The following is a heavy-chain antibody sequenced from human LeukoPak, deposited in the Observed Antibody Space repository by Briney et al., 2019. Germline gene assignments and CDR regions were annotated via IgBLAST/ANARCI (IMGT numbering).Heavy chain of an antibody. V-gene: IGHV3-33*01. CDR1: GFTFRSLG. J-gene: IGHJ4*02. Sequence: PGGSLRLSCAASGFTFRSLGMHWVRQAPGKGLEWVAVIWYDGSNQYYADSVKGRFTISRDNSKNMLYLQMSSLRAEDTAVYYCARDKFKEQEVRYFDHWGQGTLVTVSS. CDR3: ARDKFKEQEVRYFDH. D-gene: IGHD1-1*01. CDR2: IWYDGSNQ.